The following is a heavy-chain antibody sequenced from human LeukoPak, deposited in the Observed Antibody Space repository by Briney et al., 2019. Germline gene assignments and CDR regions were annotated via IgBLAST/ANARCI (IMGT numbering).Heavy chain of an antibody. J-gene: IGHJ4*02. D-gene: IGHD4-23*01. V-gene: IGHV4-34*01. Sequence: PSETLSLTCAVYGGSFSGYYWSWIRQPPGKGLEWIGEITHSGSTNYNPSLKSRGTISVDTSKNQFSLKLSSVTAADTAVYYCARRDGGTAVDYWGQGTLVTVSS. CDR3: ARRDGGTAVDY. CDR1: GGSFSGYY. CDR2: ITHSGST.